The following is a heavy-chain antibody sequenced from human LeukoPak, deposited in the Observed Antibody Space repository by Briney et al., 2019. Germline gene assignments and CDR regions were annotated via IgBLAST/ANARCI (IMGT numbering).Heavy chain of an antibody. J-gene: IGHJ4*02. CDR3: AKEYCSNSVCHSLDY. V-gene: IGHV3-30*18. CDR2: ISYDGSNK. D-gene: IGHD2-8*01. CDR1: GFTFSSSG. Sequence: GRSLRLSCAASGFTFSSSGMHWVRQAPGKGLEWVAVISYDGSNKYYADSVKGRFTFSKDNSKNTLYLQMNSLRAEDTAVYYCAKEYCSNSVCHSLDYWGQGTLVTVSS.